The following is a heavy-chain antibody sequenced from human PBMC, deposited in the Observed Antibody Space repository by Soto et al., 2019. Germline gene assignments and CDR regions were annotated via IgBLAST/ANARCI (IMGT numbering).Heavy chain of an antibody. V-gene: IGHV3-23*01. D-gene: IGHD6-13*01. CDR2: ISGGGGGT. J-gene: IGHJ4*02. CDR3: AQTLTAAGTNY. CDR1: GFTFSSYA. Sequence: GGSLRLSCAASGFTFSSYAMSWVRQAPGKGLEWVSAISGGGGGTYYAVSVKGRFTTSRDNSKNTLYLQMNSLRAEDTAVYYCAQTLTAAGTNYWGQGTLVTVSS.